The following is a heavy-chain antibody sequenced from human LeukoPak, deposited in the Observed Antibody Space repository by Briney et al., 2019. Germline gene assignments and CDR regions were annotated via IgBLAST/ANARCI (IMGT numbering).Heavy chain of an antibody. CDR3: ARVGPYSSTFDY. CDR2: IYTSGST. CDR1: GGSISSYY. D-gene: IGHD6-13*01. J-gene: IGHJ4*02. Sequence: SETLSLTCTVSGGSISSYYWSWIRQPAGKGLEWIGRIYTSGSTNYNPSLKSRVTISVDTSKNQFSLKLSSVTAADTAVYYCARVGPYSSTFDYWGQGTLVTVSS. V-gene: IGHV4-4*07.